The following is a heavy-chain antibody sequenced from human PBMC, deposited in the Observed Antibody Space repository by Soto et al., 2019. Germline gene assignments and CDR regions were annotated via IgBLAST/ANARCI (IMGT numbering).Heavy chain of an antibody. CDR1: GGSVSSYY. D-gene: IGHD4-4*01. CDR2: IYYSGST. V-gene: IGHV4-59*08. CDR3: ARHSNRNYGLYYFDF. Sequence: SETLSLTCTVSGGSVSSYYWAWIRQSPGKALEWIGYIYYSGSTKYSPSLKSRVTMSVDTSNNQFSLRVSSVTAADTAVYYCARHSNRNYGLYYFDFWGLGALVTVS. J-gene: IGHJ4*02.